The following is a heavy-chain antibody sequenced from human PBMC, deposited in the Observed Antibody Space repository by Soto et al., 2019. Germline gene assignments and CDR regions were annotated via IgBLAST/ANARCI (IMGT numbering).Heavy chain of an antibody. Sequence: SQTLSLTCVISGDSVSSNSATWNWIRHSPSRGLEWLGRTYYRSQWYYDYALSVKSRVSINPDTSENQFSLQLNSLTPEDTAVYFCARLIGNSWLDDWGQGTLVTVSS. V-gene: IGHV6-1*01. J-gene: IGHJ4*02. CDR2: TYYRSQWYY. CDR3: ARLIGNSWLDD. CDR1: GDSVSSNSAT. D-gene: IGHD2-15*01.